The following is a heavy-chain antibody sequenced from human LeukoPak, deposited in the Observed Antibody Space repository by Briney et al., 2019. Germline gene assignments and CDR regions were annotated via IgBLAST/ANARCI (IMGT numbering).Heavy chain of an antibody. Sequence: ASVKVSCKASGYTFTGYYMHWVRHSPEQGLEWMGWIKPNSGGSSYAQKFQGRVTMTRDTSIRTVYMELNSLRSDDTAVYYCARDGHDSSGYYEDYWGQGTLVTVSS. CDR3: ARDGHDSSGYYEDY. J-gene: IGHJ4*02. D-gene: IGHD3-22*01. V-gene: IGHV1-2*02. CDR1: GYTFTGYY. CDR2: IKPNSGGS.